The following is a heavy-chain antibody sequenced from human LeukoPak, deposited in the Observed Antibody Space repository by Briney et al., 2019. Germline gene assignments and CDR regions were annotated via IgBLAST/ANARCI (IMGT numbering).Heavy chain of an antibody. CDR2: ISSSSSTI. V-gene: IGHV3-48*01. CDR3: AKDHGSLGSGLN. Sequence: AGGSLRLSCAASGFSLSSYSMNWARQSPGKGLEWDSYISSSSSTISYADSVKGRFTISRDNSKNTLYLQMNSLRAEDTAVYYCAKDHGSLGSGLNWGQGTLVTVSS. J-gene: IGHJ4*02. CDR1: GFSLSSYS. D-gene: IGHD3-10*01.